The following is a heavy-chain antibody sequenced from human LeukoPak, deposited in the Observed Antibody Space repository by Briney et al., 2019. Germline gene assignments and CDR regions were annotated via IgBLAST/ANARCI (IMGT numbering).Heavy chain of an antibody. V-gene: IGHV4-59*01. D-gene: IGHD2-15*01. CDR3: ARVSGYCSGGARYSRRHFDH. Sequence: SETLSLTCTVSGGPISRYYWSWIRQPPGKGLEWIGHIYDSGITNYNPSLKSRVTISVDTSKNQFSLKLSSVTAADTAVYYCARVSGYCSGGARYSRRHFDHWGQGTLVTVSS. J-gene: IGHJ4*02. CDR1: GGPISRYY. CDR2: IYDSGIT.